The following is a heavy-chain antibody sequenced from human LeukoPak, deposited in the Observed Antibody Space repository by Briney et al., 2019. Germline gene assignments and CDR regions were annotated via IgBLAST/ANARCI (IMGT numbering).Heavy chain of an antibody. J-gene: IGHJ6*02. CDR3: ARDLGGVDTAMVGYYYYYGMDV. D-gene: IGHD5-18*01. CDR2: ISSSSSYI. V-gene: IGHV3-21*01. Sequence: GGSLRLCCAASGFTFSSYAMHWVRQAPGKGLEWVSSISSSSSYIYYADSVKGRYTISRDNAKNSLYLQMNSLRAEDTAVYYCARDLGGVDTAMVGYYYYYGMDVWGQGTTVTVSS. CDR1: GFTFSSYA.